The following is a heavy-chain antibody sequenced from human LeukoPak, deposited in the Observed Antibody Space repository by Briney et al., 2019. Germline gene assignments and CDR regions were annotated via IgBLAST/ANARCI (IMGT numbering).Heavy chain of an antibody. CDR3: ARVARGDYYYYYMDV. Sequence: GGSLRLSCGASGFTFSSYWMHWVRQAPGKGLVWVSRINNDGSSTSYADSVQGRFTISRDNAKNTLYLQMNGLRAEDTALYYCARVARGDYYYYYMDVWGKGTTVTVSS. CDR1: GFTFSSYW. CDR2: INNDGSST. D-gene: IGHD3-10*01. V-gene: IGHV3-74*01. J-gene: IGHJ6*03.